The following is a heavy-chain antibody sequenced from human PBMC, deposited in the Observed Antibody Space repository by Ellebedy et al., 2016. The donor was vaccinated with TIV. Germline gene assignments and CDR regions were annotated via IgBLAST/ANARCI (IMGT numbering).Heavy chain of an antibody. J-gene: IGHJ4*02. Sequence: SETLSLTCDVSGGSINNYYWSWIRQSPGKGLEWLGYVHETVTANYNPSLKSRISMSVHASQSQISLRLSSVTAADTAVYYCARSKGVGITTRYYYDNWGQGTLVTVSS. CDR2: VHETVTA. CDR1: GGSINNYY. V-gene: IGHV4-59*12. CDR3: ARSKGVGITTRYYYDN. D-gene: IGHD1-1*01.